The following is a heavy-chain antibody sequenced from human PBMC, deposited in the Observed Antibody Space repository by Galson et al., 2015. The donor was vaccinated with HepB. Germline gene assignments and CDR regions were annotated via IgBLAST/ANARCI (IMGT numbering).Heavy chain of an antibody. Sequence: SLRLSCAASGFTFSSYAMSWVRQAPGKGLEWVSAISGSGGSTYYADSVKGRFTISRDNSKNTLYLQMNSLRAEDTAVYYCATQMGEWLLLFSYWGQGTLVTVSS. J-gene: IGHJ4*02. D-gene: IGHD3-22*01. CDR2: ISGSGGST. CDR3: ATQMGEWLLLFSY. CDR1: GFTFSSYA. V-gene: IGHV3-23*01.